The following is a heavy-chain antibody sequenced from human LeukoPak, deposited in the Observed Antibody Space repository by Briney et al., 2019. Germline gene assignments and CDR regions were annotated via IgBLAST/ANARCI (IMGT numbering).Heavy chain of an antibody. J-gene: IGHJ3*01. CDR1: GGSINNYY. D-gene: IGHD3-16*01. CDR3: ARDQSGSGGHNNDAFDF. Sequence: SETLSLTCTVSGGSINNYYWNWIRQPAGRGLEWIGRIYTSGATRYNPSLRGRVTMSVDLSNNQISLRLDSLTAADTAVYFCARDQSGSGGHNNDAFDFWSQGTMVTVSS. V-gene: IGHV4-4*07. CDR2: IYTSGAT.